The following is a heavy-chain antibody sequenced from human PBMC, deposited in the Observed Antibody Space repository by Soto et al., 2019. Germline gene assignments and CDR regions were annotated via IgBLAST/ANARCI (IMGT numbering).Heavy chain of an antibody. V-gene: IGHV4-61*01. D-gene: IGHD3-3*01. CDR3: ARDQYDFRSGSYYYAMEV. Sequence: QVQLQESGPGLVKPSETLSLTCTVSGGSVSSESHYWSWIRQTPRKGLEWIGYIYYTGSTNYNPSLKGRVTMSVDTSRDQVSLRLRSVTRADTAVYYCARDQYDFRSGSYYYAMEVWGQGTKVIVSS. CDR1: GGSVSSESHY. J-gene: IGHJ6*02. CDR2: IYYTGST.